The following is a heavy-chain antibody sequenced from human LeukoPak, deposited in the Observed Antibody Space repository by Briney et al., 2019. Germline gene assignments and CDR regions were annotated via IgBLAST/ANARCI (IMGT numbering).Heavy chain of an antibody. V-gene: IGHV4-38-2*02. CDR3: ARDGSSGWYGEGMDV. J-gene: IGHJ6*02. CDR2: IYQSGTT. D-gene: IGHD6-19*01. CDR1: GYSISSGYY. Sequence: SETLSLTCTVSGYSISSGYYWGWIRQPPGKGLEWIGSIYQSGTTSYNPSLKSRVTISVDTSKNQFSLKLSSVTAADTAVYYCARDGSSGWYGEGMDVWGQGTTVTVSS.